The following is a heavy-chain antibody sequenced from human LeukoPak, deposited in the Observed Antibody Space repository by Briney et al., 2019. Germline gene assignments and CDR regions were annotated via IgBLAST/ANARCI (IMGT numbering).Heavy chain of an antibody. CDR1: GGTFSSYA. CDR2: IIPILGIA. CDR3: ARGDSRDNWFDP. Sequence: SVKVSCKACGGTFSSYAISWVRQAPGQGLEWMGRIIPILGIANYAQKFQGRVTITADKSTSTAYMELSSLRSEDTAVYYCARGDSRDNWFDPWGQGTLVTVSS. V-gene: IGHV1-69*04. D-gene: IGHD2-21*02. J-gene: IGHJ5*02.